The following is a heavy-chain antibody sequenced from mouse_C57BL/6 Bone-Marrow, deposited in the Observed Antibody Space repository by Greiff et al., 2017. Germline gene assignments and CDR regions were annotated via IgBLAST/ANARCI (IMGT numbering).Heavy chain of an antibody. CDR1: GYTFTSYW. D-gene: IGHD2-1*01. J-gene: IGHJ3*01. V-gene: IGHV1-59*01. CDR3: ARLYYGNYAWFAY. Sequence: QVQLQQPGAELVRPGTSVKLSCKASGYTFTSYWMHWVKQRPGQGLEWIGVIDPSDSYTNYNQKFKGKATLTVDTSSSTAYMQLSSLTSEDSAVYYCARLYYGNYAWFAYWGQGTLVTVSA. CDR2: IDPSDSYT.